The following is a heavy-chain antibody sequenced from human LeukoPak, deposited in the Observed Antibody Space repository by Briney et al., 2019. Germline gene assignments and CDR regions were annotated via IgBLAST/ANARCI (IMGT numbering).Heavy chain of an antibody. V-gene: IGHV3-7*01. CDR3: ARTVRGIVMPQNAFDI. CDR1: GFTFSSYW. J-gene: IGHJ3*02. D-gene: IGHD3-22*01. CDR2: IKQDGSEK. Sequence: GGSLRLSCAASGFTFSSYWMSWVRQAPGKGLEWVANIKQDGSEKYHVDPVKGRFTISRDNAKNSLYLQMNSLRAEDTAMYYCARTVRGIVMPQNAFDIWGQGTLVTVSS.